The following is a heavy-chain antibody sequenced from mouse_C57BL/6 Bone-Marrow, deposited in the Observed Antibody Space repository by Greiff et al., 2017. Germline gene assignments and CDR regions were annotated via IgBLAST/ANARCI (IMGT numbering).Heavy chain of an antibody. J-gene: IGHJ4*01. CDR3: ATYYSNYALSMDY. CDR2: IYPGGGYT. D-gene: IGHD2-5*01. V-gene: IGHV1-63*01. CDR1: GYTFTNYW. Sequence: QVQLQQSGAELVRPGTSVKMSCKASGYTFTNYWIGWAKQRPGHGLEWIGAIYPGGGYTTYNEKFKGKATLTADKSSSTAYMQCSSLTSEDSAIYYCATYYSNYALSMDYWGQGTSVTVSA.